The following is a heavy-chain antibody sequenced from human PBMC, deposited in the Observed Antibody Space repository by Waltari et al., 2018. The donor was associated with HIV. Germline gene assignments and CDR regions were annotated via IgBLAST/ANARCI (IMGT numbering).Heavy chain of an antibody. D-gene: IGHD3-22*01. CDR1: GGSISSGSYY. J-gene: IGHJ3*02. CDR3: ARDRNYYYDSSGYFFNAFDI. Sequence: QVQLQESGPGLVKPSQTLSLTCTVSGGSISSGSYYWSWIPPPAGKGLESIGLIYTSGSTNYNPSLKSRVTISVDTSKNQFSLKRSSVTAADTAVYYCARDRNYYYDSSGYFFNAFDIWGQGTMVTVSS. CDR2: IYTSGST. V-gene: IGHV4-61*02.